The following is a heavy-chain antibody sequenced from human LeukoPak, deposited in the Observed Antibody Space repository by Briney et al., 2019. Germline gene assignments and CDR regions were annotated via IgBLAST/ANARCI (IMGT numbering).Heavy chain of an antibody. D-gene: IGHD5-18*01. J-gene: IGHJ4*02. CDR1: GYSFTDYR. Sequence: GESLKISCKGSGYSFTDYRIGWVRQMPGKGLEWMGIISPGDSYVKYSPSFQGHVTIFTDKSITTAYLQWSSLEASDTAMYYCARHGYSYGSPGGYWGQGTLVTVSS. CDR3: ARHGYSYGSPGGY. CDR2: ISPGDSYV. V-gene: IGHV5-51*01.